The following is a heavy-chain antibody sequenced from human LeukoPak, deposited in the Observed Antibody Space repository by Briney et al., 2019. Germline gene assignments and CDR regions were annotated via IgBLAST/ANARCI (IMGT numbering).Heavy chain of an antibody. V-gene: IGHV3-15*01. CDR2: IKSKTDDGTS. J-gene: IGHJ4*02. CDR1: GFTFSNAW. D-gene: IGHD3-10*01. Sequence: GGSLRLSCAASGFTFSNAWMSWVRQAPGKGLEWVGRIKSKTDDGTSDYAAPVKGRFTISRDDSKNTLYLQMDNLKSEDTAVYYCTTDYRVEVWFGEFLYKGPEYWGQGTLVTVSS. CDR3: TTDYRVEVWFGEFLYKGPEY.